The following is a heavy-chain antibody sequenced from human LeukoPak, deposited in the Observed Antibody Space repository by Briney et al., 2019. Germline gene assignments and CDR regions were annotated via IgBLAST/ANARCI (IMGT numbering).Heavy chain of an antibody. V-gene: IGHV1-24*01. D-gene: IGHD3-10*01. J-gene: IGHJ4*02. CDR1: GYTFTSYY. CDR2: FDPEDGET. Sequence: ASVKVSCKASGYTFTSYYMHWVRQAPGKGLEWMGGFDPEDGETIYAQKFQGRVTMAEDTSTDTAYMELSSLRSEDTAVYYCATVYYGSGLDYWGLGTLVTVSS. CDR3: ATVYYGSGLDY.